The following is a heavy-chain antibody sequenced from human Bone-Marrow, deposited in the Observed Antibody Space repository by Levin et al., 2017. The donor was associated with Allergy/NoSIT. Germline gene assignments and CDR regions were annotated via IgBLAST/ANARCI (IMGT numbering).Heavy chain of an antibody. J-gene: IGHJ4*02. D-gene: IGHD1-14*01. Sequence: PGGSLRLSCAASGFTFNNYAMHWVRQAPGKGLEWVANIWYDGSNKYYADSVQGRFTISRDNSKNTLYLQMDSLRGEDTAVYYCARGPGAPDYWGQGTLVTVSS. CDR2: IWYDGSNK. CDR3: ARGPGAPDY. V-gene: IGHV3-33*08. CDR1: GFTFNNYA.